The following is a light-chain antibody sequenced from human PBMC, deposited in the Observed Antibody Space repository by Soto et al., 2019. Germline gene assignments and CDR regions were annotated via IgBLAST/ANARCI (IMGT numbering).Light chain of an antibody. Sequence: QSALTQPASVSGSPGQSITISCTGTSTDIGGSDYVSWYQHHPGKAPQLILYHVNNRPSGVSHRFSGSKSGNTASLTISGLQAEDEADYYCSSYTISATLEVPFGGGTKVTVL. J-gene: IGLJ2*01. V-gene: IGLV2-14*03. CDR2: HVN. CDR1: STDIGGSDY. CDR3: SSYTISATLEVP.